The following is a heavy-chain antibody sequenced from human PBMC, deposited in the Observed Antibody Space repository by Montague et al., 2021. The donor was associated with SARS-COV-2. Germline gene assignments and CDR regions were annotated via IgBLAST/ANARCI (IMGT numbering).Heavy chain of an antibody. CDR3: ARDRYYQYWSGYYPPDY. Sequence: SLRLSCAASGFPFSTFWMTWVRQPPGKGLEWVAPITQDGSEKYNVDSVKGRFTISRDNAKKSLSLQMNSLRAEDTAVYYCARDRYYQYWSGYYPPDYWGQGTLVTVSS. CDR2: ITQDGSEK. CDR1: GFPFSTFW. D-gene: IGHD3-3*01. V-gene: IGHV3-7*03. J-gene: IGHJ4*02.